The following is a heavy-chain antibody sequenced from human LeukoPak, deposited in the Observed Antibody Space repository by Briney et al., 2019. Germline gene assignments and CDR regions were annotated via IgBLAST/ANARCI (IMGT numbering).Heavy chain of an antibody. CDR2: IKQDGSEK. CDR1: GFTFSSYW. V-gene: IGHV3-7*01. J-gene: IGHJ4*02. Sequence: GGSLRLSCAASGFTFSSYWMSWVRQAPGKGLEWVANIKQDGSEKYYVDSVKGRFTISRDNAKKSLYLQMNSLRAEDTAVYYCASGYYYDSSGYPNYALDYWGQGTLVTVSS. CDR3: ASGYYYDSSGYPNYALDY. D-gene: IGHD3-22*01.